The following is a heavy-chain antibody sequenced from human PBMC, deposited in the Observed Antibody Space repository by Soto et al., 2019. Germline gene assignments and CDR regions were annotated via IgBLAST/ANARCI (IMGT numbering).Heavy chain of an antibody. J-gene: IGHJ5*02. CDR2: IYPGDSDT. CDR1: GYSFTSYW. Sequence: GESLKISCKGSGYSFTSYWIGWVRQMPGKGLEWMRIIYPGDSDTRYSPSFQGQVTISADKSISTAYLQWSSLKASDTPMYYCARLGIVVVPAATVGGWFDPWGQGTLVTVSS. CDR3: ARLGIVVVPAATVGGWFDP. V-gene: IGHV5-51*01. D-gene: IGHD2-2*01.